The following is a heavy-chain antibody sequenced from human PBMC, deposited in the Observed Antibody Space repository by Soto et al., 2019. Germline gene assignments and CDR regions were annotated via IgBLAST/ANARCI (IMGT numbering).Heavy chain of an antibody. V-gene: IGHV3-74*01. Sequence: PGGSLRLSCAASGLIFSNYKMHWVRQAPGKGLVWVSRINTDGSITDYADSVKGRFTVSRDNPKNTLYLQMNSLRAEDTAVYYCARDTDGLHYWGQGTLVTVYS. CDR2: INTDGSIT. J-gene: IGHJ4*02. CDR3: ARDTDGLHY. CDR1: GLIFSNYK.